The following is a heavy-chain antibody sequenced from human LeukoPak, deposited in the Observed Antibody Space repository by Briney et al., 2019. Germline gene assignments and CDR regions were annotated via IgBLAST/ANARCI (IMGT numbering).Heavy chain of an antibody. J-gene: IGHJ4*02. CDR2: ISSSSSYI. D-gene: IGHD2-15*01. V-gene: IGHV3-21*01. CDR1: GFTFSSYS. CDR3: VRENPRCCGVVPVNIDDF. Sequence: GGSLRLSCAASGFTFSSYSMNWVRQAPGKGLEWVSSISSSSSYIYYADSVKGRFTISRDNAKNSLYLQMNSLRAEDTAVYYCVRENPRCCGVVPVNIDDFWGQGTLVTVSS.